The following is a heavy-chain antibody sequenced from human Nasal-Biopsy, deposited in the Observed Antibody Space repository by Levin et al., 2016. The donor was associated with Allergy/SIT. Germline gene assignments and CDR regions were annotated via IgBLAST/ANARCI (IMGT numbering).Heavy chain of an antibody. CDR2: VFSTGFT. CDR3: ASHGRGHNYTRFDN. Sequence: SETLSLTCTVSGDSITGSYSSWIRQPPGKGLEWIGYVFSTGFTDYNSSLKSRVTMSVDTSKNQFSLRLRSVTAADTAVYYCASHGRGHNYTRFDNWGQGALITVS. CDR1: GDSITGSY. J-gene: IGHJ4*02. V-gene: IGHV4-59*08. D-gene: IGHD5-12*01.